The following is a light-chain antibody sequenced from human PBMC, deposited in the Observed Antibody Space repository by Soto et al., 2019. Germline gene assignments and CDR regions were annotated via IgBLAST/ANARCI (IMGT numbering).Light chain of an antibody. CDR1: QSVSSN. V-gene: IGKV3-15*01. CDR2: GAS. CDR3: QKYNNCAPWT. J-gene: IGKJ1*01. Sequence: EIVLTQSPVTLSLSPGERATLSCRASQSVSSNLAWYQQKPGQAPRLLIYGASTRATGIPARFSGSASATEFTLTISSLQSEDFAIYYCQKYNNCAPWTFGQGTKVAIK.